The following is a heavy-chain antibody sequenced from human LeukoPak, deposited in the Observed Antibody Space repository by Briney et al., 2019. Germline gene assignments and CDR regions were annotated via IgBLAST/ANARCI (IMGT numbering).Heavy chain of an antibody. CDR3: ARLTGYSSESWFDP. D-gene: IGHD3-9*01. V-gene: IGHV4-34*01. Sequence: SETLSLTCAVYGGSFSVYYWSWIRQPPGKGLEWIGEINHSGSINYNPSLKSRVTISVDTSKTQFSLKLSSVTAADTAVYYCARLTGYSSESWFDPWGQGTLVTVSS. CDR2: INHSGSI. CDR1: GGSFSVYY. J-gene: IGHJ5*02.